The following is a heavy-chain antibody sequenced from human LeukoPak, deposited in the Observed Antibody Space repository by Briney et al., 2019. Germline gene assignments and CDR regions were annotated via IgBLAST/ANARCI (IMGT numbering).Heavy chain of an antibody. V-gene: IGHV4-61*01. J-gene: IGHJ4*02. Sequence: SETLSLTCTVSGGSVSSGSYYWSWVRQPPGKGLEWIGCIDYSGSTYYNPSLKSRVTVSADTSKNQFSLKLTSVTAADTAVYYCARRWYHAYCDYWGQGSLVTVTS. CDR3: ARRWYHAYCDY. CDR2: IDYSGST. D-gene: IGHD2-15*01. CDR1: GGSVSSGSYY.